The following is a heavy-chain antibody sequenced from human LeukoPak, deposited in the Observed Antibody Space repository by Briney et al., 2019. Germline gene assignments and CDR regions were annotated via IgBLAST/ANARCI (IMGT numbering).Heavy chain of an antibody. CDR3: ARDPYFASFDY. V-gene: IGHV4-39*07. J-gene: IGHJ4*02. D-gene: IGHD3-9*01. Sequence: SETLSLNCTVSGGSISSSSYYWGWIRQPPGKGPEWIGSIYSSGSTYYNPSLKSRVTISVDTSKNQFSLNLSSVTAADTAVYYCARDPYFASFDYWGQGTLVTVSS. CDR1: GGSISSSSYY. CDR2: IYSSGST.